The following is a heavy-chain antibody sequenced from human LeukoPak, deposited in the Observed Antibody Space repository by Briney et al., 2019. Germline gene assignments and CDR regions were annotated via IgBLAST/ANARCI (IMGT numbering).Heavy chain of an antibody. Sequence: GRSLRLSCAASGFTFSSYGMHWVRQAPDKGLEWVAVISYDGSNKYYADSVKGRFTISRDNSKNTLYLQMNSLRAEDTAVYYCAKDRVLGDYWGQGTLVTVSS. CDR2: ISYDGSNK. CDR1: GFTFSSYG. CDR3: AKDRVLGDY. V-gene: IGHV3-30*18. D-gene: IGHD2-8*01. J-gene: IGHJ4*02.